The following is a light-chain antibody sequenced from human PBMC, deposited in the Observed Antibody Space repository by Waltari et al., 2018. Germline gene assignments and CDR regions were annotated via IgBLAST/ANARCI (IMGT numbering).Light chain of an antibody. Sequence: SYDLTQPLSVSVALGQTARITCGGDNIGNKNVHWYQQKPGQAPVLVIYRDNHRPSGIPERFSCSNSGNTATLTISGAQAGDEADYYCQVWDTNTMLFGGGAKLTVV. CDR1: NIGNKN. V-gene: IGLV3-9*01. CDR2: RDN. CDR3: QVWDTNTML. J-gene: IGLJ3*02.